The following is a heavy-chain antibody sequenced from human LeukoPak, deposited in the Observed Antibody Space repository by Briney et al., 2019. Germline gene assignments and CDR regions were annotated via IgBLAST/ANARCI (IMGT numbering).Heavy chain of an antibody. CDR3: ARLRGYYYDY. Sequence: SETLSLTCTVSGGSVSSTTYFWSWIRQPPGKGLEWIASINYSGSTYYNPSLKSRVTISVDTSENQFSLKLSSVTAADTAVYYCARLRGYYYDYWGQGTQVTVSS. V-gene: IGHV4-39*01. D-gene: IGHD5-12*01. CDR1: GGSVSSTTYF. J-gene: IGHJ4*02. CDR2: INYSGST.